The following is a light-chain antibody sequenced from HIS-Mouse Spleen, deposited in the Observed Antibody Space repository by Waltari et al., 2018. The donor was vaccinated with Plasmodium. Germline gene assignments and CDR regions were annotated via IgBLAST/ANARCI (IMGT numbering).Light chain of an antibody. V-gene: IGLV1-47*01. Sequence: GQRVTISCSGSSSNIGSNYVYWYQQLPGTAPKLLIYRNNQRPSGVPGRFSGSKSGTSASLAISGLRSEDEADYYCAAWDDSLSGYVVFGGGTKLTVL. CDR2: RNN. CDR3: AAWDDSLSGYVV. J-gene: IGLJ2*01. CDR1: SSNIGSNY.